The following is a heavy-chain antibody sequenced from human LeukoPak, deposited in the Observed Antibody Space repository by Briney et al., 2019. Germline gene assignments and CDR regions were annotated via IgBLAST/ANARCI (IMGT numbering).Heavy chain of an antibody. J-gene: IGHJ6*03. D-gene: IGHD1-14*01. V-gene: IGHV3-7*01. CDR2: IKQDGSEK. CDR3: ARDNPRSYYYYMDV. Sequence: GGSLRLSCAASGFTFSRNWMTWVRQAPGKGLEWVANIKQDGSEKYYVDSVKGRFTISRDNAKNSLYLQMNSLRAEDTAVYYCARDNPRSYYYYMDVWGKGTTVTVSS. CDR1: GFTFSRNW.